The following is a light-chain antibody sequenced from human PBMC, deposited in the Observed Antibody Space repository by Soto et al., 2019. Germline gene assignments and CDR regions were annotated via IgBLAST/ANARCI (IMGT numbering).Light chain of an antibody. V-gene: IGKV3-20*01. CDR1: QSVSSVY. Sequence: EIVLTQSPGTLSLSPGERATLSCRASQSVSSVYLAWYQQKPGQAPRLLIYGASSRATGIPDRLSGSGSGTDFNFNISRLEPEDFAVYYCQQYGGSYTFGQGTKLEI. CDR3: QQYGGSYT. CDR2: GAS. J-gene: IGKJ2*01.